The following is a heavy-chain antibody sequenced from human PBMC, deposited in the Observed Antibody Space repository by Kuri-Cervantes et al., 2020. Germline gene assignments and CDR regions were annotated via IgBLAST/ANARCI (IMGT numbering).Heavy chain of an antibody. D-gene: IGHD6-13*01. J-gene: IGHJ3*01. CDR1: GFTLSSYA. Sequence: GESLKISCAASGFTLSSYAMGWVRQAPGKGLEWVSAIIGGGSNTYYAASVRGRFTISRDNSKSTLYLQMSSLRAEDTALYYCAKELAAGGSGAFDVWGQGTLVTVSS. CDR3: AKELAAGGSGAFDV. CDR2: IIGGGSNT. V-gene: IGHV3-23*01.